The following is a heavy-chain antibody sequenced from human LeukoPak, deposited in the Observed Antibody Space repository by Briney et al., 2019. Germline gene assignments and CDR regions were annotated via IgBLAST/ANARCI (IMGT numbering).Heavy chain of an antibody. CDR2: ISGSSGRT. CDR1: GFTFSLYA. V-gene: IGHV3-23*01. D-gene: IGHD3-10*01. CDR3: AKDRDHYGSGGLDY. J-gene: IGHJ4*02. Sequence: GGSLRLSCAASGFTFSLYAMTWVRQTPGKGLEWVSTISGSSGRTDYADSGKGRFTISRGNSKYTVYLQMNSLRAEDTAMYYCAKDRDHYGSGGLDYWGQGTLVTVSS.